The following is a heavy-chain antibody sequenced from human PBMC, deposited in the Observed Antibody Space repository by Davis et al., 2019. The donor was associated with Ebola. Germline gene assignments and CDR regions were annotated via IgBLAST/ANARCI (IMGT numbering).Heavy chain of an antibody. Sequence: ASVKVSCKVSGYSITELSIHWVRQAPGKGLEWMGGFDPEDGETIYAQKFQGRVTMTEDRSTHTAYMTLSSLRSEDTALYYCARGGDSNRWFEPIVYWGQGTLVTVSS. V-gene: IGHV1-24*01. D-gene: IGHD6-13*01. CDR3: ARGGDSNRWFEPIVY. CDR2: FDPEDGET. CDR1: GYSITELS. J-gene: IGHJ4*02.